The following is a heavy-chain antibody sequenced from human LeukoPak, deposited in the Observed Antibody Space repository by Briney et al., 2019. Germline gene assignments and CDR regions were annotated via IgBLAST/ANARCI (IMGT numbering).Heavy chain of an antibody. V-gene: IGHV4-4*07. D-gene: IGHD2-8*02. J-gene: IGHJ4*02. Sequence: ASETLSLTCTVSGGPISSYYWSWIREPAGKGLEWIGRIYTSGSTNYNPSLKSRVTMSVDTSKNQFSLKLSSVTAADTAVYYCASTYCKYTHTSGPFDYWGQGTLVTVSS. CDR3: ASTYCKYTHTSGPFDY. CDR2: IYTSGST. CDR1: GGPISSYY.